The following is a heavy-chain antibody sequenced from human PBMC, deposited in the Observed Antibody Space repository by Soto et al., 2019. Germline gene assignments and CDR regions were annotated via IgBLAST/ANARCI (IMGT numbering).Heavy chain of an antibody. Sequence: EXLKISCKSSGYXSTNYLIVWVRHMPGKGLEWMGILYPGYSDTRYSPYFEGQVTISADKSITTAYLQLSSMRASDTAMYYCARLHSGTARPDYWGQGTQGPVFS. CDR2: LYPGYSDT. CDR3: ARLHSGTARPDY. V-gene: IGHV5-51*01. CDR1: GYXSTNYL. D-gene: IGHD6-19*01. J-gene: IGHJ4*02.